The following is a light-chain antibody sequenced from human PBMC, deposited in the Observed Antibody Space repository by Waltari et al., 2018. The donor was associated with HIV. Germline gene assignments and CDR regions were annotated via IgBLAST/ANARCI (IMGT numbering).Light chain of an antibody. CDR2: HNT. Sequence: QSVVTQPPSVSGAPGQTVTISCTGSNFNIGAGYEVHWYQQRPGSAPQIVIQHNTNRPVGVPDRFSCAKSVTSASLVIAVLQAEDEADYYCQSDDGGLSRVVFGGGTRLTVL. CDR1: NFNIGAGYE. V-gene: IGLV1-40*01. J-gene: IGLJ2*01. CDR3: QSDDGGLSRVV.